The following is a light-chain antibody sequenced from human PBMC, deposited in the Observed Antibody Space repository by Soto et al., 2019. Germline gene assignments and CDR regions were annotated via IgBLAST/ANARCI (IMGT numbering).Light chain of an antibody. V-gene: IGLV2-14*03. CDR2: DVS. CDR3: CSYTTSSTYV. Sequence: QSALTQPASVSGSPGQSIAISCTGTSSDVGCYNYVSWYQQHPGKAPKLMIYDVSNPPSGVSNRFSGSKSGNTASLTISGLQAEDEADYYCCSYTTSSTYVFGTGTKVTVL. CDR1: SSDVGCYNY. J-gene: IGLJ1*01.